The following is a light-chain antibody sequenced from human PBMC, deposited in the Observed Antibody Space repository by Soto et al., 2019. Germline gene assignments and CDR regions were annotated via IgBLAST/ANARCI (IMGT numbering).Light chain of an antibody. Sequence: EIGMTQSPATLSVSPGESATLSCRASQSVSSNLAWYQQKPGQAPRLLMYDVSNRATGIPDSFSGSGSGTDLTLTISRLEPEDFAVYYCQQRSDWPPITFGQGTRLEIK. CDR1: QSVSSN. CDR3: QQRSDWPPIT. J-gene: IGKJ5*01. CDR2: DVS. V-gene: IGKV3-11*01.